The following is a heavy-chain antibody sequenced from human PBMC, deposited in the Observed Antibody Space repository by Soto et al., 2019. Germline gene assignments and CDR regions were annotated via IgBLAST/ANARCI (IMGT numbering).Heavy chain of an antibody. D-gene: IGHD5-18*01. CDR2: IIPIFGTA. J-gene: IGHJ6*02. CDR3: ARDRSYGYQYYYYDGMDV. CDR1: GGTFSSYA. V-gene: IGHV1-69*12. Sequence: QVQLVQSGAEVKKPGSSVKVSCKASGGTFSSYAISWVRQAPGQGLEWMGGIIPIFGTANYAQKFQGRVTITADESTSTAYMELSSLRSEDTAVYYCARDRSYGYQYYYYDGMDVWGQGTTVTVSS.